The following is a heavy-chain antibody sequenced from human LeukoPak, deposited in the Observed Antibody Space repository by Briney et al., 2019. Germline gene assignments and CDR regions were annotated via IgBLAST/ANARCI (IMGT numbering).Heavy chain of an antibody. CDR3: ARSALLTADPFDY. V-gene: IGHV3-66*01. Sequence: GGSLRLSCAASGFTVSDHYMTWVSQAPGKGLEWVSITYTGGSTYSADSVKDRFTVSRDSSKNTLYLEMNSLRAEDTAIYYCARSALLTADPFDYWGQGTLVTVSS. J-gene: IGHJ4*02. D-gene: IGHD2-2*01. CDR1: GFTVSDHY. CDR2: TYTGGST.